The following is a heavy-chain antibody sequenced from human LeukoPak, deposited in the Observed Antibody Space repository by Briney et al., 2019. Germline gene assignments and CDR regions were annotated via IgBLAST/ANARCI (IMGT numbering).Heavy chain of an antibody. J-gene: IGHJ4*02. D-gene: IGHD3-3*01. CDR1: GFTFSSYA. CDR3: AKPRHDFWSGYR. CDR2: ISGSGGST. Sequence: GGSLRLSCAASGFTFSSYAMSWVRQAPGKGLEWVSAISGSGGSTYYADSVKGRFTISRDNSKNTLYLQMNSLRAEDTAVYYGAKPRHDFWSGYRWGQGTLVTVSS. V-gene: IGHV3-23*01.